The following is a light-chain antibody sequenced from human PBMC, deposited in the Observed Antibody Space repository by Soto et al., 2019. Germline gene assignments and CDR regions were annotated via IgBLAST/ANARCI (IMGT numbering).Light chain of an antibody. J-gene: IGKJ2*01. Sequence: DIQMTQSPSTLSASVGDRVTITCRASQRISSWLAWYQQKPGKAPKLLIYGASSLESGVPSRFSGSGSGKQFTITISSLQHDDFATYYCQQYLSYSPYTFGQGTKLEIK. CDR2: GAS. CDR1: QRISSW. V-gene: IGKV1-5*01. CDR3: QQYLSYSPYT.